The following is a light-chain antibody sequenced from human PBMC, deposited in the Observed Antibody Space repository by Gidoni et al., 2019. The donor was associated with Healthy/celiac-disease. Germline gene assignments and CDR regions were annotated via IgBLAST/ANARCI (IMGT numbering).Light chain of an antibody. J-gene: IGLJ2*01. CDR1: KLGDKY. CDR2: QDS. CDR3: QAWDSSHVV. V-gene: IGLV3-1*01. Sequence: SDELTQPPSVSVSPGQTASITCSGDKLGDKYACWYQQEPGQSPVLVIYQDSKRPSGIPERFSGSNSGNTATLTISGTQAMDEADYYCQAWDSSHVVFGGGTKLTVL.